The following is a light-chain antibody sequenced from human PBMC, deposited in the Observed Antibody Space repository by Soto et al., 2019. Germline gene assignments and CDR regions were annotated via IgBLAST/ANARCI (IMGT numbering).Light chain of an antibody. CDR1: QSVSSSY. V-gene: IGKV3-20*01. CDR2: GAS. CDR3: QQYGSSPGT. Sequence: EIVLTQSPGTLSLSPGERATLSCRASQSVSSSYLAWYQQKPGQAPRLLIYGASSRATGIPDRFSGSGSGTHFTLTSSRLKPAHVAVYYCQQYGSSPGTFGQGTKVEIK. J-gene: IGKJ1*01.